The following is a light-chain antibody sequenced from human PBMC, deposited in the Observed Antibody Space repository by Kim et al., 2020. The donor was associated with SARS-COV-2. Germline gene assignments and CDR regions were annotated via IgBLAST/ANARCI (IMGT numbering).Light chain of an antibody. CDR2: DVS. J-gene: IGLJ1*01. CDR3: SSYRSSGYV. Sequence: QSALTQPASVSGSPGQSITICCTGTSSDVGGYNYVSWYQQYPGKAPKLMIYDVSKRPSGVSNRFSGSKSGNTASLTISGLQAEDEADYYCSSYRSSGYVFGTGTKVTVL. V-gene: IGLV2-14*03. CDR1: SSDVGGYNY.